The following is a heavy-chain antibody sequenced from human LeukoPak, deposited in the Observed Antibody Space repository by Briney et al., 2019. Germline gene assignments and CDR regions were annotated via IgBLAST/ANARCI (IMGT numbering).Heavy chain of an antibody. V-gene: IGHV4-39*07. Sequence: SETLSLTCTVSGGSISSSSYYWGWIRQPPGKGLEWIGSIYYSGSTNYNPSLKSRVTISVDTSKNQFSLKLSSVTAADTAVYYCARDRIRVSSSWYSNFNYYYGMDVWGQGTTVTVSS. J-gene: IGHJ6*02. CDR1: GGSISSSSYY. D-gene: IGHD6-13*01. CDR3: ARDRIRVSSSWYSNFNYYYGMDV. CDR2: IYYSGST.